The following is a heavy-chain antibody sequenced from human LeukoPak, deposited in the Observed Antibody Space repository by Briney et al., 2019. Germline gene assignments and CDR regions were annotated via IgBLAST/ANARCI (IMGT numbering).Heavy chain of an antibody. J-gene: IGHJ4*02. CDR3: ARGEQDMAIMSIDY. CDR2: SSSGSSTI. Sequence: GGSLRLSCAASGFTFSTYAMNWVRQAPGKGLEWVSYSSSGSSTIYYADSVKGRFTISRDNAKNSLYLQMHSLRAEDTAVYYCARGEQDMAIMSIDYWGQGALVTVSS. D-gene: IGHD5-24*01. CDR1: GFTFSTYA. V-gene: IGHV3-48*04.